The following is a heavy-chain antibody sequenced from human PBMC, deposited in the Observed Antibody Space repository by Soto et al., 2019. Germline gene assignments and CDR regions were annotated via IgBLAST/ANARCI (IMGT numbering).Heavy chain of an antibody. CDR2: IYYSGST. J-gene: IGHJ3*02. CDR3: ARGGPYYDFWSGYSDAFDI. D-gene: IGHD3-3*01. V-gene: IGHV4-59*08. CDR1: GGSISSYY. Sequence: PSETLSLTCTVSGGSISSYYWSWIRQPPGKGLEWIGYIYYSGSTNYNPSLKSRVTISVDTSKNQFSLKLSSVTAADTAVYYCARGGPYYDFWSGYSDAFDIWGQGTMVTVSS.